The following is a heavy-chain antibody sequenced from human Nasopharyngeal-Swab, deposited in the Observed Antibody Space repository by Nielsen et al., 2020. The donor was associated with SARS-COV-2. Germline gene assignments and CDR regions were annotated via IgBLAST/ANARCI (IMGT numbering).Heavy chain of an antibody. V-gene: IGHV1-2*06. J-gene: IGHJ4*02. CDR3: ARGPKTWRQLWRFDY. CDR2: INPNSGGT. Sequence: ASVKVSCKASGYTFTGYYIHWFRQAPGQGLEWVGRINPNSGGTNYGQKFKGRVTVTTSSSTAYMEVTSLRSDDTAVYFCARGPKTWRQLWRFDYWGQGTLVTVSS. CDR1: GYTFTGYY. D-gene: IGHD5-18*01.